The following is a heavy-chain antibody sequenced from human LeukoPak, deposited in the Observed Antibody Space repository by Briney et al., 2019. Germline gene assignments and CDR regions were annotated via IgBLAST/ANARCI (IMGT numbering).Heavy chain of an antibody. J-gene: IGHJ4*02. V-gene: IGHV4-4*09. CDR3: ARVLGGEPTFDY. CDR2: IYTSGST. D-gene: IGHD4/OR15-4a*01. Sequence: SETLSLTCTVSGGSISSYYWSWIRQPPGEGLEWIGYIYTSGSTNYNPSLKSRVTISVDTSKNQFSLKLSPVTAADTAVYYCARVLGGEPTFDYWGQGTLVTVSS. CDR1: GGSISSYY.